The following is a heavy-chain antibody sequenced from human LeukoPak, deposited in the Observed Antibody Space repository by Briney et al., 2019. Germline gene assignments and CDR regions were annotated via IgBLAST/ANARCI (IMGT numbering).Heavy chain of an antibody. CDR1: GGSISSGGYY. CDR3: ARVGDYYDSSGYYPASY. V-gene: IGHV4-31*03. Sequence: PSETLSLTCTVSGGSISSGGYYWSWIRQHPGKGLEWIGYIYCSGSTYYNPSLKSRVTISVDTSKNQFSLKLSSVTAADTAVYYCARVGDYYDSSGYYPASYWGQGTLVTVSS. CDR2: IYCSGST. D-gene: IGHD3-22*01. J-gene: IGHJ4*02.